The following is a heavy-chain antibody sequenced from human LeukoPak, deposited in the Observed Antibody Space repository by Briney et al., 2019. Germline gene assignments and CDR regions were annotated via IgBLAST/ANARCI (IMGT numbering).Heavy chain of an antibody. Sequence: GASVKVSCKASGYTFTGYYMHWVRQAPGQGLEWMGWINPNSGGTNYAQKFQGRVTMTRDTSISTAYMELSRLRSDDTAVYYCARERYYYDSSGYYYYFDYWCQGTLVTVSS. V-gene: IGHV1-2*02. D-gene: IGHD3-22*01. CDR2: INPNSGGT. CDR3: ARERYYYDSSGYYYYFDY. CDR1: GYTFTGYY. J-gene: IGHJ4*02.